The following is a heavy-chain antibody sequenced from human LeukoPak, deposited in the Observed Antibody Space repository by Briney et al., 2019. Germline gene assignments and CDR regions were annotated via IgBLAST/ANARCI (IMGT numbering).Heavy chain of an antibody. D-gene: IGHD6-13*01. V-gene: IGHV3-23*01. CDR1: GFTFSSYA. CDR2: ISGSGGST. Sequence: GGSLRLSCAASGFTFSSYAMSWVRQAPGKGLEWVSAISGSGGSTYYADSVKGRFTISIDNSKNTLYLQMNSLRAEDTAVYYCAKVLGKGSSSWYFDYWGQGTLVTVSS. CDR3: AKVLGKGSSSWYFDY. J-gene: IGHJ4*02.